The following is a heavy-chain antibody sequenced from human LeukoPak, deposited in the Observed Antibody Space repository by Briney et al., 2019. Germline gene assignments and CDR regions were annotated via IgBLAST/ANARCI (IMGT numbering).Heavy chain of an antibody. D-gene: IGHD2/OR15-2a*01. CDR1: GFTFSTFA. V-gene: IGHV3-23*01. Sequence: PGGSLRLSCAASGFTFSTFAMIWVRQSPGKGLEWVSSIFPGGGEIHYADSVRGRFTISRDNSKSTLSLQMNSLRAEDTAIYYCATYRQVLLPFESWGQGTLVTVSS. J-gene: IGHJ4*02. CDR2: IFPGGGEI. CDR3: ATYRQVLLPFES.